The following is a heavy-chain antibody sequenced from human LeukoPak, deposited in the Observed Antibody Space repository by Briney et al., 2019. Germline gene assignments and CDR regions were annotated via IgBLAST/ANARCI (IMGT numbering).Heavy chain of an antibody. V-gene: IGHV3-7*01. Sequence: PGGSLRLSCAASGFTFSSYWMSWVRQAPGKGLEWVANIKQDGSEKYYVDSVKGRFTISRDNAKNSLYLQMNSLRAEYTAVYYCATGYSKYYFDYWGQGTLVTVSS. CDR3: ATGYSKYYFDY. J-gene: IGHJ4*02. CDR2: IKQDGSEK. D-gene: IGHD6-13*01. CDR1: GFTFSSYW.